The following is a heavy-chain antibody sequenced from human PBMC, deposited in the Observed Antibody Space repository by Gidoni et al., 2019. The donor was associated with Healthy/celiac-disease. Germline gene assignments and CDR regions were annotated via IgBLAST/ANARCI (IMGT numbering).Heavy chain of an antibody. CDR2: IKQDGSEK. V-gene: IGHV3-7*01. J-gene: IGHJ3*02. Sequence: EVQLVESGGGLVQPGGSLRLSCAASGFTFSSYWMSWVRQAPGKGLEWVANIKQDGSEKYYVDSVKGRFTISRDNAKNSLYLQMNSLRAEDTAVYYCAREDNVLRYFDWSHDDFXIWGQGTMVTVSS. D-gene: IGHD3-9*01. CDR1: GFTFSSYW. CDR3: AREDNVLRYFDWSHDDFXI.